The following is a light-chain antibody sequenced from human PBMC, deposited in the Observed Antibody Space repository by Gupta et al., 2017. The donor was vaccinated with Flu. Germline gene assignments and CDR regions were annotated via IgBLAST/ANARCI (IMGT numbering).Light chain of an antibody. J-gene: IGLJ1*01. V-gene: IGLV3-25*02. Sequence: SYELTQPPSVSVSPGQTARITCSGDALPKQYAHWYQQKPGQAPVVVIYKDIERPSGSPERFSGSSSGTTLTLTISGVEADDEADYYCQSADSSGSYVFGTGTKVTVL. CDR2: KDI. CDR1: ALPKQY. CDR3: QSADSSGSYV.